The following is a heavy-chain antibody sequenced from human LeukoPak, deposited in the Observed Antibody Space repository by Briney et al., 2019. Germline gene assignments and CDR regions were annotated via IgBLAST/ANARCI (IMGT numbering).Heavy chain of an antibody. CDR1: GFTFDNYA. D-gene: IGHD2-2*02. J-gene: IGHJ6*03. Sequence: GGSLRLSCAASGFTFDNYAMSWVRQAPGKGLEWVSTINWNGGSTGYADSGKGRLTISRDNAKNSLYLQMNSLRAEDTALYYCARARRGQLLNRYFFYMDVWGKGTTVTVSS. CDR3: ARARRGQLLNRYFFYMDV. V-gene: IGHV3-20*04. CDR2: INWNGGST.